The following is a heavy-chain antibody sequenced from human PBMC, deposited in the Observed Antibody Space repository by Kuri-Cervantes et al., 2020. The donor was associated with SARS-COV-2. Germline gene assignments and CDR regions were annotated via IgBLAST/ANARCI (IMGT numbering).Heavy chain of an antibody. CDR2: IRYDGSNK. D-gene: IGHD3-22*01. J-gene: IGHJ6*03. CDR1: GFTFSSHG. CDR3: ANQLRGGDSSGYYDEDYYYYMDV. Sequence: GGSLRLSCAASGFTFSSHGMHWVRQAPGKGLEWVAFIRYDGSNKYYADSVKCRFTISRDNSKNTLYLQMNSLRAEDTAVYYCANQLRGGDSSGYYDEDYYYYMDVRGKGTTVTVSS. V-gene: IGHV3-30*02.